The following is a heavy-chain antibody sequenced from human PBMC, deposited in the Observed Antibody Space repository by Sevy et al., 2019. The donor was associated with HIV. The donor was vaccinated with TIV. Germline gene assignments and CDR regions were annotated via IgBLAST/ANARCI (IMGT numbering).Heavy chain of an antibody. J-gene: IGHJ6*02. Sequence: HGGSLRLSCAASGFTFSNAWMSWVRQAPGKGLEWVGRIKSKTDGGTTDYAAPVKGGFTISRDDSKNTLYLQMNSLKTEDTAVYYCTTDPTRTTHGMGERPGSDYYYYGMDVWGQGTTVTVSS. CDR1: GFTFSNAW. CDR2: IKSKTDGGTT. V-gene: IGHV3-15*01. CDR3: TTDPTRTTHGMGERPGSDYYYYGMDV. D-gene: IGHD3-16*01.